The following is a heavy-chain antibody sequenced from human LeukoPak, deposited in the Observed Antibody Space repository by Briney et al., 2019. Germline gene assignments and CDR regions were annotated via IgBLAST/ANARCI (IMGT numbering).Heavy chain of an antibody. CDR3: TSRYSSCWSQFDY. Sequence: GGSLRLSCAASGFTFSGSAMHWVRQASGKGLEWVGRIRSKANSYATAYAASVKGRFTISRDDSKNTAYLQMNSLKTEDTAVYYCTSRYSSCWSQFDYWGQGTLVTVSS. CDR1: GFTFSGSA. J-gene: IGHJ4*02. V-gene: IGHV3-73*01. CDR2: IRSKANSYAT. D-gene: IGHD6-13*01.